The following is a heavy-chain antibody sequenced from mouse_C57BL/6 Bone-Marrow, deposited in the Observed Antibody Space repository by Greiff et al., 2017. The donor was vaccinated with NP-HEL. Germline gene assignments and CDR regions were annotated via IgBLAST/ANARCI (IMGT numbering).Heavy chain of an antibody. CDR1: GYTFTDYY. D-gene: IGHD1-1*01. CDR3: AREYYGSSFDY. CDR2: INPNNGGT. Sequence: VQLKESGPELVKPGASVKISCKASGYTFTDYYMNWVKQSHGKSLEWIGDINPNNGGTSYNQKFKGKATLTVDKSSSTAYMELRSLTSEDSAVYYCAREYYGSSFDYWGQGTTLTVSS. V-gene: IGHV1-26*01. J-gene: IGHJ2*01.